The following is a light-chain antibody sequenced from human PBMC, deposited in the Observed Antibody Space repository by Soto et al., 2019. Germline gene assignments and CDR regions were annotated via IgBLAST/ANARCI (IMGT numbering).Light chain of an antibody. V-gene: IGLV1-44*01. CDR2: SNN. CDR3: AECDDSLNGPGVV. Sequence: QSVLTQPPSASGTPGQRVTISCSGSSSNIGSNTVNWYQQLPGTAPKLLIYSNNQRPSGVPDRFSGSKSGTSASLAISGLQSEDEADYYGAECDDSLNGPGVVFGGGTKLTVL. CDR1: SSNIGSNT. J-gene: IGLJ2*01.